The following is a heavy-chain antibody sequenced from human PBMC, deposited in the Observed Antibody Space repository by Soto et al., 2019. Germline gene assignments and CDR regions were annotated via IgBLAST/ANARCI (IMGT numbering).Heavy chain of an antibody. CDR3: AKAQTIFGVVTPPTFDY. CDR1: GFTFSSYN. J-gene: IGHJ4*02. D-gene: IGHD3-3*01. Sequence: QVQMAESGGGVVQPGRSLRLSCAVSGFTFSSYNMHWVRQAPGKGLEWVAVISYDGSDKYYVTSVKGRFTISRDNSKTTLYLQMNSLRAEDTAMYYCAKAQTIFGVVTPPTFDYWGQGTLVSVSS. V-gene: IGHV3-30*18. CDR2: ISYDGSDK.